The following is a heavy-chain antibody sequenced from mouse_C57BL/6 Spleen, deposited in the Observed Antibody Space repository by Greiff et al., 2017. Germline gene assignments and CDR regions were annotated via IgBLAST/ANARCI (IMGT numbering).Heavy chain of an antibody. CDR2: ISGGGGNT. Sequence: EVLLVESGGGLVKPGGSLKLSCAASGFTFSSYTMSWVRQTPGKRLEWVATISGGGGNTYYPDSVKGRFTISRDNAKNTLYLQMSSLRSEDTALYYCARGIYDGYSAWFAYWGQGTLVTVSA. J-gene: IGHJ3*01. V-gene: IGHV5-9*01. D-gene: IGHD2-3*01. CDR1: GFTFSSYT. CDR3: ARGIYDGYSAWFAY.